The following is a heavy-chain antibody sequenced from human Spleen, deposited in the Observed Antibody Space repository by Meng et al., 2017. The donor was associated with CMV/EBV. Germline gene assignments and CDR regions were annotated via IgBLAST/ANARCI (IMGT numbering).Heavy chain of an antibody. D-gene: IGHD3-3*01. Sequence: ASVKVSCKASGYTFTGYYMHWVRQAPGQGLEWMGWINPNSGGTNYAQKLQGRVTMTTDTSTSTAYMELRSLRSDDTAVYYCARDSVFGVVIIGHYGMDVWGQGTTVTVSS. CDR2: INPNSGGT. CDR3: ARDSVFGVVIIGHYGMDV. CDR1: GYTFTGYY. J-gene: IGHJ6*02. V-gene: IGHV1-2*02.